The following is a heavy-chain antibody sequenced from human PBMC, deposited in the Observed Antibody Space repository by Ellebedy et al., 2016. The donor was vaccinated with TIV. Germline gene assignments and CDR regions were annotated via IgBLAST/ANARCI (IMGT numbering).Heavy chain of an antibody. CDR2: INPSGGST. V-gene: IGHV1-46*01. Sequence: AASVKVSCKASGYTFTNYHMHWVRQAPGQGLEWMGIINPSGGSTTNAQKFRGRVTMTRDTSTSTVYMELSTLKSEDTAFYYCARSSYYYDSSAQWYFFDYWGQGSLVTVSS. CDR1: GYTFTNYH. CDR3: ARSSYYYDSSAQWYFFDY. D-gene: IGHD3-22*01. J-gene: IGHJ4*02.